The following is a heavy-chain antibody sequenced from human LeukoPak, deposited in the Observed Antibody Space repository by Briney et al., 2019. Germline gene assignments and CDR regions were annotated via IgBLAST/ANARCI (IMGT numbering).Heavy chain of an antibody. CDR1: GGTFSSYA. V-gene: IGHV1-69*01. CDR2: IIPIFGTA. J-gene: IGHJ4*02. D-gene: IGHD3-9*01. CDR3: ARPNAYYDILTGYYPT. Sequence: ASVKVSCKASGGTFSSYAISWVRRAPGQGLEWMGGIIPIFGTANYAQKFQGRVTITADEPTSAAYMELSSLCSKDTTVYYCARPNAYYDILTGYYPTWGQGTLVTVSS.